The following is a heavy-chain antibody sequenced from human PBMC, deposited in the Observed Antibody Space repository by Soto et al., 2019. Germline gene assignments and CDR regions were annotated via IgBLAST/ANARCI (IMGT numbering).Heavy chain of an antibody. Sequence: ASGDPALPCPGSGGALRRYFWGWVRQPPGEGLEWIGYIYYSGSTNYNPSLKSRVTISVDTSKNQFSLKLSSVTAADTAVYYCARDLGYCTNGVCYYQNWFDPWGQGTLVTVSS. CDR3: ARDLGYCTNGVCYYQNWFDP. CDR2: IYYSGST. J-gene: IGHJ5*02. D-gene: IGHD2-8*01. V-gene: IGHV4-59*01. CDR1: GGALRRYF.